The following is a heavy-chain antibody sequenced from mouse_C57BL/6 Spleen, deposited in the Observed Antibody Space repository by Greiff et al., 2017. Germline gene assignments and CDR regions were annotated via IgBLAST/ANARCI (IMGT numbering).Heavy chain of an antibody. CDR2: IYSGNGYT. D-gene: IGHD1-1*01. J-gene: IGHJ4*01. CDR3: ARGGTVVANYYALDD. Sequence: VQLQQSGAELVRPGYSVKMSCKTSGYTFTSYGINWVKQRPGQGLEWIGDIYSGNGYTKYNEKFKGKATLTSDTSSSTAYMQLSSLTSEDSAIYFGARGGTVVANYYALDDSGQGASVTVSS. CDR1: GYTFTSYG. V-gene: IGHV1-58*01.